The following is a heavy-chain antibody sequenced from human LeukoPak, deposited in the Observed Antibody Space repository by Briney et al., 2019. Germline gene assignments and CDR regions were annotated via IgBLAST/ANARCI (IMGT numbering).Heavy chain of an antibody. J-gene: IGHJ4*02. CDR1: GFTFSSYA. D-gene: IGHD3-10*01. CDR2: ISGSGGST. V-gene: IGHV3-23*01. CDR3: ARKPQTGWRNYYGSGSYYN. Sequence: PGGSLRLSCAASGFTFSSYAMSWVRQAPGKGLEWVSAISGSGGSTYYADSVKGRFTISRDNAKNSLYLQMNSLRAEDTAVYYCARKPQTGWRNYYGSGSYYNWGQGTLVTVSS.